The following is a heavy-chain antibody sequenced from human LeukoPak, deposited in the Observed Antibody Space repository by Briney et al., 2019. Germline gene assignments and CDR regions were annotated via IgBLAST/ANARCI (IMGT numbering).Heavy chain of an antibody. CDR1: GGSFSGYY. J-gene: IGHJ5*02. CDR2: INHSGST. CDR3: ARGSPRGVAVAGTRWFDP. Sequence: PSETLSLTCAVYGGSFSGYYWSWIRQPPGKGLEWIGEINHSGSTNYNPSLKSRVTISVDTSKNQFSLKLSSVTAADTAVYCCARGSPRGVAVAGTRWFDPWGQGTLVTVSS. V-gene: IGHV4-34*01. D-gene: IGHD6-19*01.